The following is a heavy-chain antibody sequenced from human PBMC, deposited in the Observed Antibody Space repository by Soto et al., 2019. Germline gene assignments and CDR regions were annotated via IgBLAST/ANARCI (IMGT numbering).Heavy chain of an antibody. Sequence: SETLSLTCPVSGDSMRAYYWSWIRQPPGKGLEWIGYIHYSGSTNYNPSLKSRVTISIDTSKNQYSLRLSSVTAADTAVYYCAGGYPGFAPDYWGQGVLVTVSS. CDR2: IHYSGST. CDR1: GDSMRAYY. V-gene: IGHV4-59*01. D-gene: IGHD1-26*01. CDR3: AGGYPGFAPDY. J-gene: IGHJ4*02.